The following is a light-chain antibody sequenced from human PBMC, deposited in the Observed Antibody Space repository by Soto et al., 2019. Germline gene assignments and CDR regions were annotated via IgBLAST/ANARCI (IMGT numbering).Light chain of an antibody. Sequence: QSALTQPASVSGSPGQSITISCTGTSSDVGSYNLVSWYQQHPGKAPKLMIYEGSKRPSGVSNRFSGSKSGNTASLTISGLQAEDEADYYCCSYAGSSIWEVFGGGTKLTVL. CDR2: EGS. CDR3: CSYAGSSIWEV. CDR1: SSDVGSYNL. J-gene: IGLJ2*01. V-gene: IGLV2-23*01.